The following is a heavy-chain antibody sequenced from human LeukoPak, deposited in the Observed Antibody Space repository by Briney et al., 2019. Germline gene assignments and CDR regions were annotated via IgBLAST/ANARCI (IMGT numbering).Heavy chain of an antibody. D-gene: IGHD3-10*01. CDR1: GGSLNTYY. V-gene: IGHV4-34*01. Sequence: PSETLSLTCAVYGGSLNTYYWSWIRQPPGKGLEWIGEINHSGSTNYNPSLKSRVTISVDTSKNQFSLKLTSVTAADTAVYFCARHGSRLLVLSSWGQGTLVTVSS. CDR3: ARHGSRLLVLSS. CDR2: INHSGST. J-gene: IGHJ5*02.